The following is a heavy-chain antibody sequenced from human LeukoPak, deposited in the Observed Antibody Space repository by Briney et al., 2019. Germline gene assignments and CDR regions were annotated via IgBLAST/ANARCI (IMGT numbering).Heavy chain of an antibody. V-gene: IGHV3-48*04. CDR2: ISSSSSTI. Sequence: GGPLRLSCAASGFTFSSYSMNWVRQAPGKGLEGVSYISSSSSTIYYADSVKGRFTISRDNAKNSLYLQMNSLRAEDTAVYYCARDGSYDILTGYYKDAFDIWGQGTMVTVSS. CDR3: ARDGSYDILTGYYKDAFDI. CDR1: GFTFSSYS. D-gene: IGHD3-9*01. J-gene: IGHJ3*02.